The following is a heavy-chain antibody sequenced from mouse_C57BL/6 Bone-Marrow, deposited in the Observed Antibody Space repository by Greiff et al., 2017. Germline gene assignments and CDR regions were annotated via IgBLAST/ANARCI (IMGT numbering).Heavy chain of an antibody. D-gene: IGHD1-1*01. Sequence: QVQLKESGAELMKPGASVKLSCKATGYTFTGYWIEWVKQRPGPGLEWIGEILPGSGSTNYNEKFKGKATFTADTSSNTAYMQLSSLTTEDSAIYYCARCFPYYGSSHYFDYWGQGTTLTVSS. CDR2: ILPGSGST. V-gene: IGHV1-9*01. CDR3: ARCFPYYGSSHYFDY. CDR1: GYTFTGYW. J-gene: IGHJ2*01.